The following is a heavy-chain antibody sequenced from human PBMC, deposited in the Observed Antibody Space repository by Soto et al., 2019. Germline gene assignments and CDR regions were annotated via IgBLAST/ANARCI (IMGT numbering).Heavy chain of an antibody. V-gene: IGHV1-69*13. J-gene: IGHJ4*02. CDR3: SSLDYGDYSTVYYFIY. Sequence: SVKVSCKTSGGTFRKYAINWVRQAPGQGLEWVGGIVPRYGTVNYAQKFQGRLTITADESTRTAYMELSSLRSDDTAVYYCSSLDYGDYSTVYYFIYWGRGTQVTVSS. CDR1: GGTFRKYA. CDR2: IVPRYGTV. D-gene: IGHD4-17*01.